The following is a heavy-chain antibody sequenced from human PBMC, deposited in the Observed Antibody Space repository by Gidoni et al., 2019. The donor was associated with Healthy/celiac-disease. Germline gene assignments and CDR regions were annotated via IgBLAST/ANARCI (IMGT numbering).Heavy chain of an antibody. J-gene: IGHJ5*02. Sequence: VQLVQSGLEVKKPGASVKVSCKASGYTFTSYGIGWVRQAPGQGLEWLGCISAYNGDTNYAQKFQGRVTMTTDTSTSTASMELRSLRSDDTAVYHCARGGFTIFGVVNSWFDPWGQGTLVTVSS. D-gene: IGHD3-3*01. CDR1: GYTFTSYG. V-gene: IGHV1-18*01. CDR2: ISAYNGDT. CDR3: ARGGFTIFGVVNSWFDP.